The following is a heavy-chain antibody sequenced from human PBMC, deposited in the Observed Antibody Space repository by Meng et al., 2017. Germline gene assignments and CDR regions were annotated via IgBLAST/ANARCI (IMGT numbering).Heavy chain of an antibody. D-gene: IGHD3-22*01. CDR2: IYYSGST. Sequence: LRLSCTVSGGSISSSSYYWGWIRQPPGKGLEWIGSIYYSGSTYYNPSLKSRVTISVDTSKNQFSLKLSSVTAADTAVYYCAREKVYDSSGFGLEYFDYWGQGTLVTVSS. CDR1: GGSISSSSYY. J-gene: IGHJ4*02. V-gene: IGHV4-39*07. CDR3: AREKVYDSSGFGLEYFDY.